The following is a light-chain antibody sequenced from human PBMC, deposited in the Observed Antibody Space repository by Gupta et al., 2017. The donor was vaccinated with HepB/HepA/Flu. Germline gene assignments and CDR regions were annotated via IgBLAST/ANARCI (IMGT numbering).Light chain of an antibody. Sequence: EIVFTHSPPTLSLSPGERATLSCRASQSVSNYLGGYQQKPGQAPRLLIYDTSNRATGIPARFSGSGSGTEFTLTISSLEPEDFAVYYCQHRRNCPLTFGGGTKVEIK. V-gene: IGKV3-11*01. J-gene: IGKJ4*01. CDR2: DTS. CDR1: QSVSNY. CDR3: QHRRNCPLT.